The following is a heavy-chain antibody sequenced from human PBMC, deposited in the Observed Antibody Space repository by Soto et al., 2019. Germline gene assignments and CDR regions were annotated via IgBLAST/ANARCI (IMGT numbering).Heavy chain of an antibody. CDR1: GGSISGYY. CDR3: ARGQRFSDWFDP. D-gene: IGHD3-3*01. V-gene: IGHV4-4*07. CDR2: IYSSGTT. J-gene: IGHJ5*02. Sequence: SETLSLTCTVSGGSISGYYWTWIRQPAGKGLEWIGRIYSSGTTKYNPSLKSRVTMSLDTSKNQFSLRLSSVTATDTAVYYCARGQRFSDWFDPWGRGTLVTGSS.